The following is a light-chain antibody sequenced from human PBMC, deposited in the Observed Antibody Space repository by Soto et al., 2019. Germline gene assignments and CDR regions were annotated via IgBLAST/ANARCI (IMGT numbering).Light chain of an antibody. J-gene: IGKJ1*01. CDR3: QQSHKTPWT. Sequence: DIQMTQSPPSLSASVGDRVTITCRAGQTIGSLLNWYQQRPGKAPHLLIYLTSSLQTGVPSRFSGSGSGTEFTLTISSLQPEDFATYFCQQSHKTPWTFGQGTRVE. CDR2: LTS. CDR1: QTIGSL. V-gene: IGKV1-39*01.